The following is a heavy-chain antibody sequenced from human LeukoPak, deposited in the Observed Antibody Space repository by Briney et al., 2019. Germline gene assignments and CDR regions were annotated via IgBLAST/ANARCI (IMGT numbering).Heavy chain of an antibody. D-gene: IGHD3-22*01. CDR1: GGSISSYY. J-gene: IGHJ3*02. V-gene: IGHV4-59*01. Sequence: SETLSLTCTVSGGSISSYYWSWIRQPPGKGLEGIGYIYYSGSTNYNPSLKSRVTISVDTSKNQFSLKLSSVTAADTAVYYCARVEYYYDSSGYWDAFDIWGQGTMVTVSS. CDR3: ARVEYYYDSSGYWDAFDI. CDR2: IYYSGST.